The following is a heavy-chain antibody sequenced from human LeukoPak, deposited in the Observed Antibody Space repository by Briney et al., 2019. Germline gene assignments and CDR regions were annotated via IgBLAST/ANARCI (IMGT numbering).Heavy chain of an antibody. CDR2: ISAYNGNT. J-gene: IGHJ6*02. CDR1: GYTFTSYG. D-gene: IGHD3-10*01. V-gene: IGHV1-18*01. CDR3: ARRHGSGSLTYYYYGMDV. Sequence: ASVKVSCKASGYTFTSYGISWMRQAPGQGLEWMGWISAYNGNTNYAQKLQGRVTMTTDTSTSTAYMELRSLRSDDTAVYYCARRHGSGSLTYYYYGMDVWGQGTTVTVSS.